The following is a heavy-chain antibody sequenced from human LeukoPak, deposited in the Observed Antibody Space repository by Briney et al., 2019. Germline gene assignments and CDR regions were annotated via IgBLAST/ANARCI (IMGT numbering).Heavy chain of an antibody. D-gene: IGHD1-26*01. CDR1: GFTFDDYA. CDR2: ISWNSGSI. J-gene: IGHJ4*02. Sequence: GGSLRLSCAASGFTFDDYAMHWVRQAPGKGLEWVSGISWNSGSIGYADSVKGRFTISRDNAKNSLYLQMNSLRAEDMALYYCAKAAGATTYYFDYWGQGTLVTVSS. V-gene: IGHV3-9*03. CDR3: AKAAGATTYYFDY.